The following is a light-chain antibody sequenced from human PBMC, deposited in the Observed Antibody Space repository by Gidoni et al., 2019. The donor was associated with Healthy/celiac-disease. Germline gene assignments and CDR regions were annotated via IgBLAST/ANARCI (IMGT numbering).Light chain of an antibody. CDR3: QQYNSYSQT. CDR2: KAS. V-gene: IGKV1-5*03. J-gene: IGKJ1*01. CDR1: QSISSW. Sequence: DIQMTQSPSTLSASVGDIVPITCRASQSISSWLAWYQQKPGKAPKLPIYKASSLESGVPARFSGSGSGTEFTLTISSLQPDDFATYYCQQYNSYSQTFXXXTKVEIK.